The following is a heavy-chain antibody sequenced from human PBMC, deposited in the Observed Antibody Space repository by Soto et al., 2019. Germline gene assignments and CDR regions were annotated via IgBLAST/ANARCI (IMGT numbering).Heavy chain of an antibody. Sequence: QVQLVQSGAEVKRPGDSVKVSCKASGFVFTSNDINWVRQAPGQGLQWMGWMNTNVNATDSPQEFKGRVVMTWNSSIRTAYLEVRNLKSDDTAVYYCAREGVDGSSLLLDPWGQGTLVVVSS. CDR1: GFVFTSND. D-gene: IGHD2-15*01. CDR3: AREGVDGSSLLLDP. V-gene: IGHV1-8*01. CDR2: MNTNVNAT. J-gene: IGHJ5*02.